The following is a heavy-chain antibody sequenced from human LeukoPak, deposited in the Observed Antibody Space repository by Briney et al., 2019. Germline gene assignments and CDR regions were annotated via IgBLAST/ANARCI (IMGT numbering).Heavy chain of an antibody. Sequence: GGSLRLSCAASGFTFSRYSMNWVRQAPGKGLEWVSCISSSSSYIYYADSVKGRFTISRDNAKTSLYLQMNSLRAEDTAVYYCARDLGPHSSSPNSGAFDIWGQGTMVTVSS. D-gene: IGHD6-6*01. CDR2: ISSSSSYI. V-gene: IGHV3-21*01. CDR1: GFTFSRYS. CDR3: ARDLGPHSSSPNSGAFDI. J-gene: IGHJ3*02.